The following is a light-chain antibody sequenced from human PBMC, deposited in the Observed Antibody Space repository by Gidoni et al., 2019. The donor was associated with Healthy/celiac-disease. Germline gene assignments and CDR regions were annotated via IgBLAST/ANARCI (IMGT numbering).Light chain of an antibody. J-gene: IGKJ1*01. CDR2: GAS. V-gene: IGKV3-20*01. Sequence: ESVLTQSPGTLSLSPGERATLSCRASQSVSSSYLAWYQPKPGQAPRLLIYGASSRATGIPDRFSGSGSGTDFTLTISRLEPEDFAVYYCQQYGSSPRTFGQGTKVEIK. CDR3: QQYGSSPRT. CDR1: QSVSSSY.